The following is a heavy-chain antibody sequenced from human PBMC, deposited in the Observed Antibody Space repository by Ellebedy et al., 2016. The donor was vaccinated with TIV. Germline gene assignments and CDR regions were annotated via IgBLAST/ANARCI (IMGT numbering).Heavy chain of an antibody. CDR3: ASAARGSGAYESF. D-gene: IGHD5-12*01. CDR2: ISPDGRDT. CDR1: GFSFGNFG. Sequence: GESLKISCAASGFSFGNFGMQWVRQAPGKGLECVASISPDGRDTNYADSVKGRFTISRDNSKNSLYLQMNSLRADDTALYYCASAARGSGAYESFWGQGTLVTVSS. J-gene: IGHJ4*02. V-gene: IGHV3-30*03.